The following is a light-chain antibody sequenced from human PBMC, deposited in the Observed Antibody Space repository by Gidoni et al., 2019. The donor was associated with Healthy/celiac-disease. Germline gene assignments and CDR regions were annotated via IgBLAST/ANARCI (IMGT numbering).Light chain of an antibody. CDR2: AAS. J-gene: IGKJ3*01. CDR1: QGISSW. CDR3: QHANSFPFT. V-gene: IGKV1-12*02. Sequence: DIQMTQSPSSVSASVGDRVTITCRASQGISSWLAWYQQKPGQAPKLLIYAASSLQSGIPARFRGSGSGTDFAIAISSLQPEEFATYYCQHANSFPFTFGPGTKVDIK.